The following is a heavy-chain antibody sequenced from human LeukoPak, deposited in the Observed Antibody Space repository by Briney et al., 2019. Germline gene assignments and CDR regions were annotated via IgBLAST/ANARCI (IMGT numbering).Heavy chain of an antibody. CDR3: AKGDYYDSSGYYPPTLFDY. J-gene: IGHJ4*02. D-gene: IGHD3-22*01. V-gene: IGHV3-23*01. Sequence: GGSLRLSCAASGFTFSSYAMSWVRQAPGKGLEWVSAISGSGGSTYYADSVKGRFTISRDNSKNTLYLQMNSLRAEDTAVYYCAKGDYYDSSGYYPPTLFDYWGQGTLVTVSS. CDR2: ISGSGGST. CDR1: GFTFSSYA.